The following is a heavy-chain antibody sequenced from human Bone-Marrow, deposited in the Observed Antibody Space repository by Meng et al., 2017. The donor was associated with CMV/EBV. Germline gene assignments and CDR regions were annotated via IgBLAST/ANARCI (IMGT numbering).Heavy chain of an antibody. Sequence: SVKVSCKASGGTFNSYAISWVRQAPGQGLEWMGGIIPIFGTANYAQKFQGRVTITTDESTSTAYMELSSLRSEDTAVYYCARDHPNEYNWNYWFDPWGQGTLVTVSS. D-gene: IGHD1-7*01. J-gene: IGHJ5*02. CDR3: ARDHPNEYNWNYWFDP. V-gene: IGHV1-69*05. CDR1: GGTFNSYA. CDR2: IIPIFGTA.